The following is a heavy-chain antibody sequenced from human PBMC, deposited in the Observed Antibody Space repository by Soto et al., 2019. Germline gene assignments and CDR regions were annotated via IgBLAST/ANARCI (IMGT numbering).Heavy chain of an antibody. J-gene: IGHJ3*02. D-gene: IGHD1-1*01. CDR3: AKDIQGRGATTGDDAFDI. CDR1: EFTFSNYA. CDR2: ISSSGGTT. V-gene: IGHV3-23*01. Sequence: VHLLESGGGLVQPGGSLRLSCVGSEFTFSNYAMNWVRQAPGEGPEWVSLISSSGGTTYYADSVKGRFSISRDNSKNTLYLQMNSLRVEDTAIYYCAKDIQGRGATTGDDAFDIWGQGTMVTVSS.